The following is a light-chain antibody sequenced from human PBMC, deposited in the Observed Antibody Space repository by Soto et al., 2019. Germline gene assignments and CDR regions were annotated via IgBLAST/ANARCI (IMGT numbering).Light chain of an antibody. CDR1: QDISSY. Sequence: IQLTQSPSSLSASVGDRVTITCRASQDISSYLGWYQQKPGKAPKLLIYAASNLERGVPSRFSGSGSGTDFSLTVDSLQPEDTATYYCQQYDHPPYTFGQGTKLEIK. CDR3: QQYDHPPYT. J-gene: IGKJ2*01. CDR2: AAS. V-gene: IGKV1-33*01.